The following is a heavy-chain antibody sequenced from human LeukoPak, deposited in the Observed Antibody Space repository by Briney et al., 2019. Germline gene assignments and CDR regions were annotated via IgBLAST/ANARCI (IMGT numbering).Heavy chain of an antibody. V-gene: IGHV3-23*01. CDR2: IGPGGAHT. CDR3: AKDYGGNPLDY. Sequence: PGGSLRLSCAASGFTVSTNCMTWVRQAPGKGLEWVSVIGPGGAHTSHADSVKGRFTISRDNSKNTVSLQINSVRAEDTAVYYCAKDYGGNPLDYWGQGTLVTVSS. D-gene: IGHD4/OR15-4a*01. J-gene: IGHJ4*02. CDR1: GFTVSTNC.